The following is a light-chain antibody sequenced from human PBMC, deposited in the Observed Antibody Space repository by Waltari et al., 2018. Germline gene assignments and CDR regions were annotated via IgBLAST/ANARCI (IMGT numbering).Light chain of an antibody. J-gene: IGLJ1*01. CDR2: NSN. CDR1: SSNIGSSY. Sequence: QSVLTQPPSASGTPGQRVTISCSGSSSNIGSSYVNWYQQPPGTAPKLVIFNSNKRPSGVPDRVAGPKYGTSSSLAISGLQSEDEADYYCAGWDGSLNGYVFGAATKVTVL. V-gene: IGLV1-44*01. CDR3: AGWDGSLNGYV.